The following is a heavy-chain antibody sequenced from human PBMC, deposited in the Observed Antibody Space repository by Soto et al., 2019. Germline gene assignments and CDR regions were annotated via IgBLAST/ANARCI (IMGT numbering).Heavy chain of an antibody. CDR2: ISSSSSTI. Sequence: GGSLRLSCAASGFTFSSYSMNWVRQAPGKGLEWVSYISSSSSTIYYADSVKGRFTISRDNAKNSLYLQMNSLRDEDTAVYYRARVVGKDSLLYGDYWGQGTLVTVSS. J-gene: IGHJ4*02. V-gene: IGHV3-48*02. D-gene: IGHD2-15*01. CDR3: ARVVGKDSLLYGDY. CDR1: GFTFSSYS.